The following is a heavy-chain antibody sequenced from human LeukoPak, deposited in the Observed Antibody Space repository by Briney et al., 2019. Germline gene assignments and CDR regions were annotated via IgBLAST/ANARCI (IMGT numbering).Heavy chain of an antibody. CDR3: ARGLQETLAWLKALSAFDI. Sequence: ASVKVSCKASGYTFTSYGISWVRQAPGQGLEWMGWISAYNGNTNYTQKLQGRVTMSTDTSTSTGYMELRSLRSDDTAVYYCARGLQETLAWLKALSAFDIWGQGTMVTVSS. D-gene: IGHD5-24*01. CDR2: ISAYNGNT. V-gene: IGHV1-18*01. CDR1: GYTFTSYG. J-gene: IGHJ3*02.